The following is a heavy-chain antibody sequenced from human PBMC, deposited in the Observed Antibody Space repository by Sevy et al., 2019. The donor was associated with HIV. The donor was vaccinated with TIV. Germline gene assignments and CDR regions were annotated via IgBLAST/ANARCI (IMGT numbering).Heavy chain of an antibody. J-gene: IGHJ4*02. Sequence: ASVKVSCKASGYTFTGYYMHWVRQVPGQGLEWMGRINPNSGGTNYAQKFQGRVTMTRDTSISTACMELSRLRSDDTAVYYCARDTSSGDYDFWSGPPGAPGYWGQGTLVTVSS. V-gene: IGHV1-2*06. CDR2: INPNSGGT. D-gene: IGHD3-3*01. CDR1: GYTFTGYY. CDR3: ARDTSSGDYDFWSGPPGAPGY.